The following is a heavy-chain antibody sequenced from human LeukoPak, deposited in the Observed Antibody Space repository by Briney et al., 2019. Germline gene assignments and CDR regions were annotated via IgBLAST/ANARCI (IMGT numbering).Heavy chain of an antibody. CDR1: GGTFSSYA. CDR2: IIPIFGTA. CDR3: AREVQVVPAATHYYYYYMDV. V-gene: IGHV1-69*01. Sequence: ASVKVSCKASGGTFSSYAICWVRQAPGQGLEWMGGIIPIFGTANYAQKFQGRVTITADESTSTAYMELSSLRSEDTAVYYCAREVQVVPAATHYYYYYMDVWGKGTTVTVSS. D-gene: IGHD2-2*01. J-gene: IGHJ6*03.